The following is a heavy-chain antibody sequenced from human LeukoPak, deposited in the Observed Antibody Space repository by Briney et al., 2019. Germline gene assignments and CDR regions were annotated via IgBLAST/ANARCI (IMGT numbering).Heavy chain of an antibody. CDR3: ARELDSGYDFGDAFDI. D-gene: IGHD5-12*01. V-gene: IGHV3-21*01. Sequence: PGGSLRLSCAASGFTFSSYSMNWVRQAPGKGLEWVSSISSSSSYIYYADSVKGRFTISRDNAKNSLYLQMNSLRAEDTAVYYCARELDSGYDFGDAFDIWGQGTMVTVSS. CDR2: ISSSSSYI. J-gene: IGHJ3*02. CDR1: GFTFSSYS.